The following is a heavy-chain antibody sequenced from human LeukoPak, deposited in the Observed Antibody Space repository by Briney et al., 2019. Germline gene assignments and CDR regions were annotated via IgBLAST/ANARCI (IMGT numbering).Heavy chain of an antibody. D-gene: IGHD1-14*01. CDR3: AAGTSGRPEYFQH. CDR2: IVVGSGNR. Sequence: GTLVTVSFTASGFTFTSSAMQWVRQARGQRLEWIGWIVVGSGNRNYAQKFQERVSITSDMSTGTAYMELSSLRSEDTAVYFCAAGTSGRPEYFQHWGQGTLVTVSS. J-gene: IGHJ1*01. CDR1: GFTFTSSA. V-gene: IGHV1-58*02.